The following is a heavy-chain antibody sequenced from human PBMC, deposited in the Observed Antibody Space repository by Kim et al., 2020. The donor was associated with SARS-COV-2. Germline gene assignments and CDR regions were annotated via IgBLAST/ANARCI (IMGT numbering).Heavy chain of an antibody. Sequence: GGSLRLSCTASGFTFGDYSMSWFRQAPGKGLEWVGFIRNKAYGGTTEYAASVKGRFTISGDDSKSIAYLQMNSLKIEDTAVYYCTRGMVRGVYRMYGMDVWGQGTTVTVSS. V-gene: IGHV3-49*03. CDR2: IRNKAYGGTT. J-gene: IGHJ6*02. CDR3: TRGMVRGVYRMYGMDV. CDR1: GFTFGDYS. D-gene: IGHD3-10*01.